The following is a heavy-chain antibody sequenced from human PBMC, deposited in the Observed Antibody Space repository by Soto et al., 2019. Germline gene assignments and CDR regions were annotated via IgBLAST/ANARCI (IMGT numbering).Heavy chain of an antibody. J-gene: IGHJ6*02. D-gene: IGHD5-18*01. CDR3: ARDFPDTAPLSPMGV. CDR2: IYHSGST. V-gene: IGHV4-38-2*02. Sequence: PSETLSLTCAVSGYSISSGYYWGWIRQPPGKGLEWIGSIYHSGSTYYNPSLKSRVTISVDTSKNQFSLKLSSVTAADTAVYYCARDFPDTAPLSPMGVWGQGTTVTVS. CDR1: GYSISSGYY.